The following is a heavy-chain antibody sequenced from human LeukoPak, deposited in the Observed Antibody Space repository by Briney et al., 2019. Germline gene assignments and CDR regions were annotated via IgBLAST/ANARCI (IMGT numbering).Heavy chain of an antibody. CDR3: ARDLRYYVAMDV. CDR1: GFTFSAYA. Sequence: PGGSLRLSCEASGFTFSAYAMTWVRQAPGKGLEWVSSIGSDNKPHYSEAVKGRFAISRDNSKSMLFLELNRKRDELTDHYYCARDLRYYVAMDVCGQGTTVTVSS. V-gene: IGHV3-23*01. D-gene: IGHD3-10*02. J-gene: IGHJ6*01. CDR2: IGSDNKP.